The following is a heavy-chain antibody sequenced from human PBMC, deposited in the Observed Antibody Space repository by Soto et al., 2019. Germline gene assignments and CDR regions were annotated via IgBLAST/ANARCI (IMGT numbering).Heavy chain of an antibody. V-gene: IGHV1-24*01. CDR3: ATNNIQYSSWYHYYYGMDV. J-gene: IGHJ6*02. CDR2: FDPEDGET. CDR1: GYTLTELS. D-gene: IGHD6-13*01. Sequence: ASVKVSCKVSGYTLTELSMHWVRQAPGKGLEWMGGFDPEDGETIYAQKFQGRVTMTEDTSTDTAYMERSRLRSEDTAVYYCATNNIQYSSWYHYYYGMDVWGHGTTVPVSS.